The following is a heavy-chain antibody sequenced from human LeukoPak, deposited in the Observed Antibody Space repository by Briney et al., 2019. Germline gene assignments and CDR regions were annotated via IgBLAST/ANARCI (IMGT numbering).Heavy chain of an antibody. D-gene: IGHD3-22*01. CDR1: GYTFTSYY. Sequence: ASVKVSCKASGYTFTSYYMHWVRQAPGQGLEWMGIINPSGGSTSYAQKFQGRVTMTRNTSTNTVYMELSSLRSEDTAVYYCARRLLNYYDSSGYYTDWGQGTLVTVSS. CDR3: ARRLLNYYDSSGYYTD. V-gene: IGHV1-46*01. J-gene: IGHJ4*02. CDR2: INPSGGST.